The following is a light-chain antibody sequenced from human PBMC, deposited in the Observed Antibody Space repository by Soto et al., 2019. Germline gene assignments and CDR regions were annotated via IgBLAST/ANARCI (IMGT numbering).Light chain of an antibody. CDR1: QSISTY. Sequence: DIQMTQSPSSLSASVGDRVTITCRASQSISTYLNWYQQKPGKAPKLLIYAASSLQSGVPSRFSGSGSGTDFTLNISSLQPEDFASYYCQQSYSTPPAFGQVTKVEIK. CDR2: AAS. J-gene: IGKJ1*01. CDR3: QQSYSTPPA. V-gene: IGKV1-39*01.